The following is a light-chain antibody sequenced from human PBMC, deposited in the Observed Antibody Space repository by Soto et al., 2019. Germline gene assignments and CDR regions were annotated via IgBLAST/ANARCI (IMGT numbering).Light chain of an antibody. J-gene: IGLJ3*02. Sequence: QSALTQPASVSGSPGQSITISCTGTSSDVGAYNYVSWYQQHSGKAPKLIIYEVTNRPSGVSNRFSASKSGNTASLTIFGLQAEDEADYYCSSYTSSSSWGFGGGTKVTVL. V-gene: IGLV2-14*01. CDR3: SSYTSSSSWG. CDR2: EVT. CDR1: SSDVGAYNY.